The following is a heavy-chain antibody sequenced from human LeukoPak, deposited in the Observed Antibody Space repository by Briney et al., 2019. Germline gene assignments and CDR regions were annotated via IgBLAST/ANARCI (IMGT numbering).Heavy chain of an antibody. Sequence: GGSLRLSCAASVFTFSNAWMSWVRQAPGKGLEWVSYINWNGGGTDSADSVRGRFTISRDNAKSSLYLQMHSLRAEDAALYYCARDRPSGYYFDFWGKGTLVTVSS. D-gene: IGHD3-10*01. CDR3: ARDRPSGYYFDF. J-gene: IGHJ4*02. V-gene: IGHV3-20*04. CDR1: VFTFSNAW. CDR2: INWNGGGT.